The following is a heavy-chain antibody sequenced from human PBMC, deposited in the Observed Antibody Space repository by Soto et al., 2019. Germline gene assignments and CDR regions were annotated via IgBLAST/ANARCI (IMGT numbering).Heavy chain of an antibody. Sequence: DVLLLQSGGGLVQPVGSPRLSCAASGFSFISYAMVWIRQTPGKGLERVAVSSARGGSSYFADSVKGRFTLSRDNSKNVLPLERNSLRAEDTAMYFCAKGSIEYSAAVDNWGQGTLVVVSS. J-gene: IGHJ4*02. V-gene: IGHV3-23*01. CDR1: GFSFISYA. CDR2: SSARGGSS. D-gene: IGHD5-12*01. CDR3: AKGSIEYSAAVDN.